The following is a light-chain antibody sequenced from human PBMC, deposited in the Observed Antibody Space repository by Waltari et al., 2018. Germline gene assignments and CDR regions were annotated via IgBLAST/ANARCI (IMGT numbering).Light chain of an antibody. V-gene: IGKV3-20*01. CDR2: DAS. Sequence: EIVLTQSPATLSLSPGERATLCCRASQSVGRSLAWYQHKPGQAPRLLIYDASKRATGIPERVSGSGSGTDFSLTISRLEPEDFAVYYCQMYVRLPVTFGQGTKVEIK. CDR1: QSVGRS. CDR3: QMYVRLPVT. J-gene: IGKJ1*01.